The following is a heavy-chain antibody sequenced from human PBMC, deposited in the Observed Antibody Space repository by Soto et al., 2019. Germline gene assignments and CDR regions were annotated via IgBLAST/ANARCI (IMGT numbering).Heavy chain of an antibody. Sequence: ASVKVSCKASGYTFTSYGISWVRQAPGQGLEWMGWISAYNGNTNYAQKLQGRVTMTTDTSTSTAYMELRSLRSDDTAVYYCTGITWFRGMDVWGQGTPVTVSS. CDR2: ISAYNGNT. CDR3: TGITWFRGMDV. V-gene: IGHV1-18*04. J-gene: IGHJ6*02. D-gene: IGHD3-10*01. CDR1: GYTFTSYG.